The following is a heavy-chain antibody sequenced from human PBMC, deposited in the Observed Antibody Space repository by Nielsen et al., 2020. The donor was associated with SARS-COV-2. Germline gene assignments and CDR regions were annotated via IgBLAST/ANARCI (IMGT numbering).Heavy chain of an antibody. D-gene: IGHD6-6*01. CDR1: GGSISSYY. CDR3: ARGRIAARPGDAFDI. J-gene: IGHJ3*02. V-gene: IGHV4-59*01. CDR2: IYYSGST. Sequence: SEILSLTCTVSGGSISSYYWSWIRQPPGKGLEWIGYIYYSGSTNYNPSLKSRVTISVDTSKNQFSLKLSSVTAADTAVYYCARGRIAARPGDAFDIWGQGTMVTVSS.